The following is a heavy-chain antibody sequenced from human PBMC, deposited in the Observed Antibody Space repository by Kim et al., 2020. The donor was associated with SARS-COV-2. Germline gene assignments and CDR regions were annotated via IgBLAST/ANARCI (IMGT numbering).Heavy chain of an antibody. Sequence: GGSLRLSCAASGFTFSSYAMSWVRQAPGKGLEWVSAISESGSDAYYADSVRGRFTISRDNSKNTLYLQMNSLRAEDTAVYYCARRGDRIAYYPLDYWGQGSLVTASS. D-gene: IGHD3-22*01. V-gene: IGHV3-23*01. J-gene: IGHJ4*02. CDR2: ISESGSDA. CDR3: ARRGDRIAYYPLDY. CDR1: GFTFSSYA.